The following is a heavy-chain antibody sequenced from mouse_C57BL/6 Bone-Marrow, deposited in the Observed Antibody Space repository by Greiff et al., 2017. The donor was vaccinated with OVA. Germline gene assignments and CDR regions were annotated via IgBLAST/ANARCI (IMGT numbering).Heavy chain of an antibody. D-gene: IGHD1-1*01. Sequence: EVMLVESGGGLVQPGGSMKLSCVASGFTFSNYWMNWVRQSPEKGLEWVAQIRLKSDNYATHYAESVKGRFTISRDDSKSSVYLQMNNLRAEDTGIYYCTGHRGSYGYFDVWGTGTTVTVSS. J-gene: IGHJ1*03. CDR3: TGHRGSYGYFDV. CDR2: IRLKSDNYAT. V-gene: IGHV6-3*01. CDR1: GFTFSNYW.